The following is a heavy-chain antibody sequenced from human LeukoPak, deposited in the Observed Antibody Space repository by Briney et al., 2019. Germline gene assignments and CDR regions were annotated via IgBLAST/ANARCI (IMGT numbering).Heavy chain of an antibody. D-gene: IGHD2-15*01. CDR2: IRYDGSNK. V-gene: IGHV3-30*02. CDR3: ARDIFCSGGSCYIL. Sequence: GGSLRLSCAASGFSFSSYGMHWVRQAPGKGLEWVAFIRYDGSNKYYADSGKGRFTISRDNAKNSLYLQMNSLRAEDTAVYYCARDIFCSGGSCYILWGQGTLVTVSS. J-gene: IGHJ4*02. CDR1: GFSFSSYG.